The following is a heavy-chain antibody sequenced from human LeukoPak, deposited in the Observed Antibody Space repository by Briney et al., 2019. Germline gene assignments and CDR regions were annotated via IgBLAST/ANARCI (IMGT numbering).Heavy chain of an antibody. CDR2: INHSGST. Sequence: PSETLSLTCAVYGGSFSGYYWSWIRQPPGKGLEWIGEINHSGSTNYNPSLKSRVTISVDTSKNQFSLKLSSVTAADTAVYYCASIVGANHDALDIWGQGTMVTVSS. CDR1: GGSFSGYY. J-gene: IGHJ3*02. V-gene: IGHV4-34*01. D-gene: IGHD1-26*01. CDR3: ASIVGANHDALDI.